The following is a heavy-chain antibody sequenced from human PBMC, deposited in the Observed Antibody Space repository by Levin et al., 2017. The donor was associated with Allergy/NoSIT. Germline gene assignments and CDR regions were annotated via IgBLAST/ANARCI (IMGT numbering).Heavy chain of an antibody. V-gene: IGHV3-48*03. CDR1: GFTFSSYE. D-gene: IGHD6-13*01. Sequence: PGGSLRLSCAASGFTFSSYEMNWVRQAPGKGLEWVSYISSSGSTIYYADSVKGRFTISRDNAKNSLYLQMNSLRAEDTAVYYCARDRSAAAGMDLDYWGQGTLVTVSS. CDR2: ISSSGSTI. CDR3: ARDRSAAAGMDLDY. J-gene: IGHJ4*02.